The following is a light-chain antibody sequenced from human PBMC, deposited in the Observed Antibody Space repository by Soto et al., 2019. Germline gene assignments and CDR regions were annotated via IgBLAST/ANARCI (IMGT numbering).Light chain of an antibody. CDR3: QHRSSWPRT. J-gene: IGKJ5*01. V-gene: IGKV3-11*01. Sequence: EIVWTQSPATLSLSPGERATLSCRASQGVSNYLAWYQQKPGQSPRLLIYDTSNRATGIPARFSGSGSGTDFTLTISSLETEDFAVYYCQHRSSWPRTFGQGTRVEIK. CDR1: QGVSNY. CDR2: DTS.